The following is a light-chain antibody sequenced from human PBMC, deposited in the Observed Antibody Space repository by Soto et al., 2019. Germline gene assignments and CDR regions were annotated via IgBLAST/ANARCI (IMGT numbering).Light chain of an antibody. J-gene: IGKJ1*01. V-gene: IGKV3-15*01. CDR1: QSVSSA. CDR3: QQYHNWPA. Sequence: ETVMTQSPATLSVSPGERSTLSFRASQSVSSAIAWYQQKPGLPPRLLIYDASTRATGIPARFSGSGSGTDFTLTISSLQSEDFAVYYCQQYHNWPAFGQGTKVDI. CDR2: DAS.